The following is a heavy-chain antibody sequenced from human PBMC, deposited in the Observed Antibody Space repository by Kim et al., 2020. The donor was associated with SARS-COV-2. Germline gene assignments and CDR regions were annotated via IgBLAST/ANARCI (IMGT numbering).Heavy chain of an antibody. D-gene: IGHD2-2*01. Sequence: GGSLRLSCAASGFTFSSYSMNWVRQAPGKGLEWVSSISSSSSYIYYADSVKGRFTISRDNAKNSLYLQMNSLRAEDTAVYYCARERGIVVVPAAKAKNNWFDPWGQGTLVTVSS. CDR2: ISSSSSYI. J-gene: IGHJ5*02. CDR3: ARERGIVVVPAAKAKNNWFDP. CDR1: GFTFSSYS. V-gene: IGHV3-21*01.